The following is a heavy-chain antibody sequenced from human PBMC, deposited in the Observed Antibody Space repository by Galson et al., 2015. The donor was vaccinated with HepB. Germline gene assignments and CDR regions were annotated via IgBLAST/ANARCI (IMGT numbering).Heavy chain of an antibody. CDR2: IGTAGDT. J-gene: IGHJ2*01. V-gene: IGHV3-13*04. Sequence: SLRLSCAASGFTLRSYDMHWVRQATGKGLEWVSAIGTAGDTYYLGAVKGRFTTSRENAKNNLYLQMNSLITGETAVYYCARRASSGYYDLWGRGTPVTVSS. D-gene: IGHD6-19*01. CDR3: ARRASSGYYDL. CDR1: GFTLRSYD.